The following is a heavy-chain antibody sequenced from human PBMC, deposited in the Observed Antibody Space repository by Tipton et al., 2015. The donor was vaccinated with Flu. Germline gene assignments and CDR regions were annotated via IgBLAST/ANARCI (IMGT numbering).Heavy chain of an antibody. CDR3: AREGDSSGHAVDFDT. J-gene: IGHJ4*02. CDR1: EFSFSTYP. Sequence: SLRLSCAASEFSFSTYPMHWVRQAPGRGLQWMAVIRDDGGHQSYADSVKGRFTISRDNSQNTLYLQMNSLRVDDTAVYYCAREGDSSGHAVDFDTWGQGTLVTVSS. V-gene: IGHV3-30*01. D-gene: IGHD3-22*01. CDR2: IRDDGGHQ.